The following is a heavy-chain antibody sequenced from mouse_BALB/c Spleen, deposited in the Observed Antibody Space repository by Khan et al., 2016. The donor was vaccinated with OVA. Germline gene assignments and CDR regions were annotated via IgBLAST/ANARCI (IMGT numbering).Heavy chain of an antibody. CDR2: INPSNGGT. V-gene: IGHV1S81*02. CDR1: GYTFTSSY. CDR3: TSGEYGSPFAY. Sequence: VELVESGAELVKPGASVKLSCKASGYTFTSSYMYWVKQRPGQGLEGVGEINPSNGGTNCNEKFKSKATLTVDKSSSTAYMQLSSLTSEDSAVYYFTSGEYGSPFAYWGQGTLVTVS. D-gene: IGHD1-1*01. J-gene: IGHJ3*01.